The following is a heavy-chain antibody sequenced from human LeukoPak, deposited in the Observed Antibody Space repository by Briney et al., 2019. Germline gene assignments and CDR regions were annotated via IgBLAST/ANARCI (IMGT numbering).Heavy chain of an antibody. CDR1: GGSISSYY. CDR3: ARTITFGGVIVIPDYFDY. D-gene: IGHD3-16*02. V-gene: IGHV4-59*01. J-gene: IGHJ4*02. Sequence: SETLSLTCTVPGGSISSYYWSWIRQPPGKGLEWIGYIYYSGSTNYNPSLKSRVTISVDTSKNQFSLKLSSVTAADTAVYYCARTITFGGVIVIPDYFDYWGQGTLVTVSS. CDR2: IYYSGST.